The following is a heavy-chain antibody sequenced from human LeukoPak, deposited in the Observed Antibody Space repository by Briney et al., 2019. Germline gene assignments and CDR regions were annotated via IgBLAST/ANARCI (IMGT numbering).Heavy chain of an antibody. Sequence: GGSLRLSCAASGFIFTNYFMSWVRQAPGKGLEWVASIKHNGSERYYVDSVRGRYTISRDNTKNSLFLQMSSLRAEDTAVYYCATDRGWRTSGYYLYYFEYWGQGTLVTFSS. CDR1: GFIFTNYF. J-gene: IGHJ4*02. D-gene: IGHD3-3*01. CDR3: ATDRGWRTSGYYLYYFEY. CDR2: IKHNGSER. V-gene: IGHV3-7*01.